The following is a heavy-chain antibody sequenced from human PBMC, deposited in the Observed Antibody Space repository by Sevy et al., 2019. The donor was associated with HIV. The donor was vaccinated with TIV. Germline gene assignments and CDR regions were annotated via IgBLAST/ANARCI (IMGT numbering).Heavy chain of an antibody. V-gene: IGHV1-2*06. CDR1: GYSFTAYF. D-gene: IGHD3-10*01. J-gene: IGHJ4*02. CDR2: ISPNSGGT. CDR3: ARASGPTVGAYFDY. Sequence: ASVKVSCRASGYSFTAYFLHWVRQAPGQGLEWMGRISPNSGGTVYAQNSQGRVTMTRDTSGTTAYMEVTRLKSDDTALYYCARASGPTVGAYFDYWGQGTLVTVSS.